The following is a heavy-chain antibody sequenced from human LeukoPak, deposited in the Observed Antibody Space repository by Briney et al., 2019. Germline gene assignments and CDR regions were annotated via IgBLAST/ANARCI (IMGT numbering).Heavy chain of an antibody. V-gene: IGHV3-7*03. CDR3: ASHPTPGIAAAGTLDY. CDR2: IKQDGSEK. CDR1: GFTFSSYW. Sequence: GGSLRLSCAASGFTFSSYWMSWVRQAPGKGLEWVANIKQDGSEKYYVDSVKGRFTISRDNARNSLYLQMKSLRAEDTAVYYCASHPTPGIAAAGTLDYWGQGTLVTVSS. D-gene: IGHD6-13*01. J-gene: IGHJ4*02.